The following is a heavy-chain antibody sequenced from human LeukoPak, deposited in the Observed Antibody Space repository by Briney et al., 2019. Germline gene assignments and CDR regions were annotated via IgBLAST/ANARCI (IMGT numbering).Heavy chain of an antibody. J-gene: IGHJ4*02. Sequence: PGGSLRLSCAASGFTFSTYAMSWVRQAPGKGLEWVSTISGSGGSTYYADSAKGRFTISRDNSKNTLYLQMNSLRAEDTAIYYCAKVQDYDILTGYYIAGGKFDYWGQGTLVTVSS. V-gene: IGHV3-23*01. CDR1: GFTFSTYA. D-gene: IGHD3-9*01. CDR3: AKVQDYDILTGYYIAGGKFDY. CDR2: ISGSGGST.